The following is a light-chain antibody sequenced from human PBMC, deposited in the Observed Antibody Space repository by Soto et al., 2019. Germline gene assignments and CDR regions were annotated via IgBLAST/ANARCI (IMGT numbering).Light chain of an antibody. V-gene: IGKV3-15*01. CDR2: GAS. CDR1: QTVSSN. Sequence: EILMTQSPATLSVSPGETATLSCRASQTVSSNVAWYQQKRGQPPRLLIYGASTRATGIPARFSGSGSGTECTLTISSLQSEDFAVYYCQQYDRWVTFGPGTTVDIK. J-gene: IGKJ3*01. CDR3: QQYDRWVT.